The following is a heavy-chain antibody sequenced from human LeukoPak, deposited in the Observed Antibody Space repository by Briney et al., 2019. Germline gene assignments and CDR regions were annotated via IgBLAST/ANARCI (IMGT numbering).Heavy chain of an antibody. CDR3: ARGLGYCSSTSCYTDTAVDY. CDR2: INHSGST. J-gene: IGHJ4*02. CDR1: GGSFSGYY. D-gene: IGHD2-2*02. V-gene: IGHV4-34*01. Sequence: PSETLSLTCAVYGGSFSGYYWSWIRQPPGKGLEWIGEINHSGSTNYNPSLKSRVTISVDTSKNQFSLKLSSVTAADTAVYYCARGLGYCSSTSCYTDTAVDYWGQGTLVTVSS.